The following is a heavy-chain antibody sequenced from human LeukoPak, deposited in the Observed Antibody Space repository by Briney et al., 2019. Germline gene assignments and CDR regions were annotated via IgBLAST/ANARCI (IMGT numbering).Heavy chain of an antibody. CDR1: GFRFNTYS. D-gene: IGHD3-10*01. CDR3: ARDRGNWFDP. CDR2: ISSSSSTI. J-gene: IGHJ5*02. Sequence: GGSLRLSCAASGFRFNTYSMNWVRQAPGKGLEWVSHISSSSSTIYFADSVKGRFIISRDNDENSLYLQTNSLRDEDTAVYYCARDRGNWFDPWGQGTLVTVSS. V-gene: IGHV3-48*02.